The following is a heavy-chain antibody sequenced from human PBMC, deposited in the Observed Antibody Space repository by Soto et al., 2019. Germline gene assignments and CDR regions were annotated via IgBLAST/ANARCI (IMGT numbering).Heavy chain of an antibody. V-gene: IGHV3-72*01. J-gene: IGHJ4*02. CDR1: GFSFSDYY. Sequence: HLGGSLRLSCAASGFSFSDYYINWVRQAPGKGLEWVGRTRNKASSYTTDYAAFVKGRFTISRDDSKNLIYLQMNSLKTEDTAVYYCAREGSSSGPDYEYWGQGT. CDR2: TRNKASSYTT. D-gene: IGHD3-22*01. CDR3: AREGSSSGPDYEY.